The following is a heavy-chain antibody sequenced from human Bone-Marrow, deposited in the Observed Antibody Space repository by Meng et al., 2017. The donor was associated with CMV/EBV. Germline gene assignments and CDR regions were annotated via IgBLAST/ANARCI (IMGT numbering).Heavy chain of an antibody. Sequence: SETLSLTCTVSGGAVSSGSHYWSWIRQPPGKGLEWIGSIYYSGSTYYNPSLKSRVTISVDTSKNQFSLKLSSVTAADTAVYYCARDHSQSYYYYYGMDVWGQGTTVTVSS. CDR1: GGAVSSGSHY. D-gene: IGHD1-26*01. V-gene: IGHV4-39*07. CDR3: ARDHSQSYYYYYGMDV. CDR2: IYYSGST. J-gene: IGHJ6*02.